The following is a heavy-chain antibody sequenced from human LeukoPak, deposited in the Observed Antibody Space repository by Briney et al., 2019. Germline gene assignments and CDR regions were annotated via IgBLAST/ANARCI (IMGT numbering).Heavy chain of an antibody. CDR3: ARGPNSNWSGLDF. D-gene: IGHD6-6*01. Sequence: PGGSLRLSCTASRFSFSGHWMHWARQLPGKGLVWVSRISPTGSTTSYAGSVKGRFTVSRDNAKNTLYLQVNNLRAEDTAVYYCARGPNSNWSGLDFWGQGTLLTVSS. J-gene: IGHJ4*02. CDR2: ISPTGSTT. V-gene: IGHV3-74*01. CDR1: RFSFSGHW.